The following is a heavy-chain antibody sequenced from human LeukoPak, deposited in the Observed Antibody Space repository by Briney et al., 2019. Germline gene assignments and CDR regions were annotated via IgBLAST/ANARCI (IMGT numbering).Heavy chain of an antibody. J-gene: IGHJ4*02. Sequence: PSETLSLTCTVSGGSISSYYWSWIRQPPGKGLEWIGYIYYSGSTNYNPSLKSRVTISVDTSKNQFSLKLSSVTAADTAVYYCARTFGEYQRGYFDYWGQGTLVTVSS. V-gene: IGHV4-59*01. CDR2: IYYSGST. CDR3: ARTFGEYQRGYFDY. D-gene: IGHD3-10*01. CDR1: GGSISSYY.